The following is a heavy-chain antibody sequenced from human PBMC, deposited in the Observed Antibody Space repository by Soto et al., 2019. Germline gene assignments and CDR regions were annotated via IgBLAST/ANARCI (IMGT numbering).Heavy chain of an antibody. CDR2: INPNGGST. CDR1: GYIFVHYC. D-gene: IGHD2-21*01. V-gene: IGHV1-46*01. CDR3: ARSLLQGDF. J-gene: IGHJ4*02. Sequence: ASVKVSCKASGYIFVHYCRQWVRQAPGQGLEWMAIINPNGGSTNYAQKFQGRVTVTSDTSTSTVSMELNSLGSDDTAVYFCARSLLQGDFWGQGTLVTVSS.